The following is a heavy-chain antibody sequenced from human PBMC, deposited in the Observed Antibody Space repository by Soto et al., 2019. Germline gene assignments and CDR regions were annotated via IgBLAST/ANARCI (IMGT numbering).Heavy chain of an antibody. D-gene: IGHD3-3*01. CDR3: AAVTIFGGDTYGMDV. J-gene: IGHJ6*02. Sequence: QMQLVQSGPEVKKPGTSVKVSCKASGFTFTSSAVQWVRQARGQRLEWIGWIVVGSGNTNYEQKFQERVTITRDMSTSTAYMELSSLRSEDTAVYYCAAVTIFGGDTYGMDVWGQGTTVTVSS. CDR1: GFTFTSSA. V-gene: IGHV1-58*01. CDR2: IVVGSGNT.